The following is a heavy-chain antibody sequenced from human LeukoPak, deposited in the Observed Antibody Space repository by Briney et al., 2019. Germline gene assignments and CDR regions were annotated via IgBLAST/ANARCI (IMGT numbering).Heavy chain of an antibody. D-gene: IGHD2-15*01. CDR1: GYTFTNYA. CDR3: ARCRESGGLRNFDY. J-gene: IGHJ4*02. Sequence: ASVKVSCKASGYTFTNYAISWVRQAPGQGLERMGWISTYNGNTNYAQNLQGRVTITADKSTSTAYMELSSLRSEDTAVYYCARCRESGGLRNFDYWGQGTLVTVSS. V-gene: IGHV1-18*01. CDR2: ISTYNGNT.